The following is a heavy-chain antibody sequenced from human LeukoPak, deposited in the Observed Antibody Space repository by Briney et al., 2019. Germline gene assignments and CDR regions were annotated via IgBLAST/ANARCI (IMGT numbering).Heavy chain of an antibody. CDR2: IYYSGST. V-gene: IGHV4-59*01. Sequence: SETLSLTCTVSGGSISSYYWSWIRQPPGKGLEWIGYIYYSGSTNYNPSLKSRVTIPVDTSKNQFSLKLSSVTAADTAVYYCARAAYCTNGVCEFDYWGQGTLVTVSS. J-gene: IGHJ4*02. CDR1: GGSISSYY. CDR3: ARAAYCTNGVCEFDY. D-gene: IGHD2-8*01.